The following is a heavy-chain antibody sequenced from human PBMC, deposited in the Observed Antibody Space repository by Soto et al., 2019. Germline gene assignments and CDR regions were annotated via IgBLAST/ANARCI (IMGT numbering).Heavy chain of an antibody. D-gene: IGHD2-15*01. CDR2: ISYDGSNK. V-gene: IGHV3-30-3*01. CDR1: GFTFSSYA. Sequence: PGGSLRLSCAASGFTFSSYAMHWVRQAPGKGLEWVAVISYDGSNKYYADSVKGRFTISRDNSKNTLYLQMNSLRAEDTAVYYCARDTLLCIEGGSGGSCYYYGMDVWGQGTTVTVSS. J-gene: IGHJ6*02. CDR3: ARDTLLCIEGGSGGSCYYYGMDV.